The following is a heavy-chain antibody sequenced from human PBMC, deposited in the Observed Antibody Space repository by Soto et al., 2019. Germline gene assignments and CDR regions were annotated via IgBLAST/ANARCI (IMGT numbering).Heavy chain of an antibody. CDR1: GGSISSGDYY. Sequence: SETLSLTCTVSGGSISSGDYYWSWIRQPPGKGLEWIGYIYYSGSTYYNPSLKSRVTISVDTSKNQFSLKLSSVTAADTAVYYCARGPRTTVTFHYYYYYYMDVWGKGTTVTVSS. V-gene: IGHV4-30-4*01. CDR3: ARGPRTTVTFHYYYYYYMDV. J-gene: IGHJ6*03. CDR2: IYYSGST. D-gene: IGHD4-4*01.